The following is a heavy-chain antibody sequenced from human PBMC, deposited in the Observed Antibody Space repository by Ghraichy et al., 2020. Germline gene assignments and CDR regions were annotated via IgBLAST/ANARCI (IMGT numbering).Heavy chain of an antibody. CDR2: INHSGST. Sequence: SQTLSLTCAVYGGSFSGYYWSWIRQPPGKGLEWIGEINHSGSTNYNPSLKSRVTISVDTSKNQFSLKLSSVTAADTAVYYCARERMRRSGQLVRETYFQHWGQGTLVTVSS. V-gene: IGHV4-34*01. J-gene: IGHJ1*01. CDR3: ARERMRRSGQLVRETYFQH. D-gene: IGHD6-13*01. CDR1: GGSFSGYY.